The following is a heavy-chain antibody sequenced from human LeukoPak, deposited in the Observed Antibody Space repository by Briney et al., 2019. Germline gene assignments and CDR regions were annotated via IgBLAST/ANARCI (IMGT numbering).Heavy chain of an antibody. CDR1: GFTVSSNY. V-gene: IGHV3-53*01. J-gene: IGHJ4*02. CDR2: IYSGGST. CDR3: ARTYGSGSSEFDY. Sequence: PGGSLRLSCAASGFTVSSNYMSWVRQAPGKGLEWVSVIYSGGSTYYADSVKGRFTITRDNSKNTLYLQMNSLRAEDTAVYYCARTYGSGSSEFDYWGQGTLVTVSS. D-gene: IGHD3-10*01.